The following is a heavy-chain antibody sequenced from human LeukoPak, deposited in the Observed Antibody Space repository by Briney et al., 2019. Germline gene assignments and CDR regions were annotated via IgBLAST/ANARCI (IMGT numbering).Heavy chain of an antibody. J-gene: IGHJ4*02. V-gene: IGHV1-18*01. CDR2: ISAYNGNT. CDR1: GYTFTSYG. D-gene: IGHD3-10*01. Sequence: GASVKVSCKASGYTFTSYGISWVRQAPGQGLEWMGWISAYNGNTNYAQKLQGRVTMTTDTPTSTAYMELRSLRSDDTAVYYCAREKYYYGSGSHHLDYWGQGTLVTVSS. CDR3: AREKYYYGSGSHHLDY.